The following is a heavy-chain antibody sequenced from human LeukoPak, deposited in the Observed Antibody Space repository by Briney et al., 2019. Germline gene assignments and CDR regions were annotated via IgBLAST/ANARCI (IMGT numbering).Heavy chain of an antibody. D-gene: IGHD4-23*01. CDR2: IYHTGST. J-gene: IGHJ4*02. CDR1: GGSLSSHY. V-gene: IGHV4-59*11. CDR3: AREGRWGMKYYFDF. Sequence: KASETLSLTCNVSGGSLSSHYWSWVRQSPEKGLEWIGQIYHTGSTHYNPSLRSQFAISVDTSKNKLFLNVKSVTAADTAVYYCAREGRWGMKYYFDFWGQGTLVIVSS.